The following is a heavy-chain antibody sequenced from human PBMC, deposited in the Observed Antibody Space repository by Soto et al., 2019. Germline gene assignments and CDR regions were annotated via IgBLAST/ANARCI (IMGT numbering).Heavy chain of an antibody. CDR3: ARARPYLAAAGSYYFYY. D-gene: IGHD6-13*01. J-gene: IGHJ4*01. CDR1: GGSISSGGYY. V-gene: IGHV4-31*03. CDR2: IYYSGST. Sequence: PSETLSLTCTVSGGSISSGGYYWSWIRQHPGKGLEWIGYIYYSGSTYYNPSLKSRVTISVDTSKNQFSLKLSSVTAADTAVYYCARARPYLAAAGSYYFYYRSQRALVTVSS.